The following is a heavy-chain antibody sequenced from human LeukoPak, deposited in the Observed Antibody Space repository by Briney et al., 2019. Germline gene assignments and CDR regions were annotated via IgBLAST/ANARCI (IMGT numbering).Heavy chain of an antibody. Sequence: SETLSLTCTVSGGAISSYYWSWIRQPPGTGLEWIGYIHYTGSNNYNPSLKSRVTISVDTSKNQFSLKLSSVTAADTAVYYCARVRDRSGYFYDFDYWGQGTLVTVSS. CDR3: ARVRDRSGYFYDFDY. D-gene: IGHD3-22*01. J-gene: IGHJ4*02. CDR2: IHYTGSN. CDR1: GGAISSYY. V-gene: IGHV4-59*01.